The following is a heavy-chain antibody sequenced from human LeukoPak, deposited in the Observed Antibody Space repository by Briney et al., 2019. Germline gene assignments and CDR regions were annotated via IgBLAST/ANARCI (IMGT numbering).Heavy chain of an antibody. J-gene: IGHJ4*02. CDR1: GFTFSSYX. CDR2: ISSSSRXI. Sequence: GGSLRLSCAASGFTFSSYXMXWVRQAPGKGLEWVSSISSSSRXIYYADSVEGRFTISRDNAKNSLYLQMNSLRAEDTAVYYCARDRDVDYWGQGTLVSVSS. V-gene: IGHV3-21*01. CDR3: ARDRDVDY. D-gene: IGHD5-24*01.